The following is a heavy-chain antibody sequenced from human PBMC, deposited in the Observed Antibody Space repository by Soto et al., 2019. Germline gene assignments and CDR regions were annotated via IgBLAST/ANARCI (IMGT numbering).Heavy chain of an antibody. CDR3: ARGTAGYRLFDY. D-gene: IGHD5-18*01. Sequence: SVKVSCKASGGTFSSYAISWVRQAPGQGLEWMGGIIPIFGTANYAQKFQGRVTITADKSTSTAYMELSSLRSEDTAVYYCARGTAGYRLFDYWGQGTLVTVSS. V-gene: IGHV1-69*06. CDR2: IIPIFGTA. J-gene: IGHJ4*02. CDR1: GGTFSSYA.